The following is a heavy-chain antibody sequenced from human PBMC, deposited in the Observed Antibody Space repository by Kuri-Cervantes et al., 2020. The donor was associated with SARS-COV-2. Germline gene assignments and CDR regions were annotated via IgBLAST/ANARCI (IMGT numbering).Heavy chain of an antibody. CDR3: ARDPGYCSDGTCLVY. CDR1: AYTFTAYY. Sequence: ASVKVSCKASAYTFTAYYIHWVRQAPGQGLEWMGWINPYNGDTNYAQKFQGRVTLTRDTSISTAYMELNRLRSDDTAVYYCARDPGYCSDGTCLVYWGQGTLVTVSS. V-gene: IGHV1-2*02. J-gene: IGHJ4*02. D-gene: IGHD2-15*01. CDR2: INPYNGDT.